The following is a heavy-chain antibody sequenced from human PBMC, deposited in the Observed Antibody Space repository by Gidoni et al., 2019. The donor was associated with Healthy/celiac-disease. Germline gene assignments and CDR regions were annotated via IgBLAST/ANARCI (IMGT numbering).Heavy chain of an antibody. V-gene: IGHV3-23*01. CDR3: AKGTDYDSGFDP. J-gene: IGHJ5*02. D-gene: IGHD3-22*01. CDR2: ISGSGGST. Sequence: EVQLLESVGGLVQPGGSLRLSCAASGFTFSSYAMSWVRQAPGKGLEWVSAISGSGGSTYYADSVKGRFTISRDNSKNTLYLQMNSLRAEDTAVYYCAKGTDYDSGFDPWGQGTLVTVSS. CDR1: GFTFSSYA.